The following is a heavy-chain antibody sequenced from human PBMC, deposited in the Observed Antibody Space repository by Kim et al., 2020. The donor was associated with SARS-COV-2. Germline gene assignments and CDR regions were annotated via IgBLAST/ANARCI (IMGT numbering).Heavy chain of an antibody. D-gene: IGHD1-1*01. Sequence: SETLSLTCNVSSGSISSYYWSWIRQPPGKGLEWIGYIYNSGNTNYNPSLKSRVTISVDASKNQFSLKLSSVTAADTAVYYCARVVKTGGTTIYYYYAMDVWGQGTTVTVSS. J-gene: IGHJ6*02. CDR1: SGSISSYY. CDR2: IYNSGNT. V-gene: IGHV4-59*01. CDR3: ARVVKTGGTTIYYYYAMDV.